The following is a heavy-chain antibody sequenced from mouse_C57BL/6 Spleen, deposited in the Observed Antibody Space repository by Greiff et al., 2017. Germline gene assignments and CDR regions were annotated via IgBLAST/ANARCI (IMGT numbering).Heavy chain of an antibody. Sequence: QVQLKQPGAELVRPGSSVKLSCKASGYTFTSYWMHWVKQRPIQGLEWTGNIDPSDSETPYNQKFKDKATLTADKSSSTACMPYSSLTSQDSAVYYCARGDSSGYNYWGQGTTLTVSS. J-gene: IGHJ2*01. D-gene: IGHD3-2*02. CDR3: ARGDSSGYNY. CDR2: IDPSDSET. CDR1: GYTFTSYW. V-gene: IGHV1-52*01.